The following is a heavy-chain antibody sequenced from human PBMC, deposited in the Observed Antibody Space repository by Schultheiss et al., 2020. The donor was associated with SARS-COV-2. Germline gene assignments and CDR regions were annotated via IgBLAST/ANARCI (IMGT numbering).Heavy chain of an antibody. Sequence: SETLSLTCTVSGGSISSYYWSWIRQPPGKGLEWIGSIYYSGSTYYNPSLKSRVTISVDTSKNQFSLKLSSVTAADTAVYYCAISGYDALFDYWGQGTLVTVSS. V-gene: IGHV4-59*05. CDR2: IYYSGST. D-gene: IGHD5-12*01. J-gene: IGHJ4*02. CDR1: GGSISSYY. CDR3: AISGYDALFDY.